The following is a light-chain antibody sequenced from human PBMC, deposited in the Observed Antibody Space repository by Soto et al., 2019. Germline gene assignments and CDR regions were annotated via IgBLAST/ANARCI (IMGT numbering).Light chain of an antibody. V-gene: IGLV2-14*03. CDR1: SSDVGAYNY. CDR3: SSYTAISTVV. Sequence: QSALTQPASVSGSPGQSITISCTGTSSDVGAYNYVSWYQHYPGKAPKLMIYDVSNRPSGVSNRFSGSKSGNTASQTISGLQAEDEADYYCSSYTAISTVVFGGGTKLTVL. J-gene: IGLJ2*01. CDR2: DVS.